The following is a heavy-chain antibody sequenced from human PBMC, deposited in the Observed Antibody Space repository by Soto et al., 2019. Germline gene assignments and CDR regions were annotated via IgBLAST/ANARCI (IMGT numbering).Heavy chain of an antibody. J-gene: IGHJ4*02. Sequence: QVQLVESGGGVVQPGRSLRLSCAASGFTFSSYAMHWVRQAPGKGLEWVAVISYDGSNKYYADSVKGRFTISRDNSKNTLYLQMNSLRAEDTAVYYCARDIVGATRGLGYWGQGTLVTVSS. CDR2: ISYDGSNK. V-gene: IGHV3-30-3*01. CDR1: GFTFSSYA. CDR3: ARDIVGATRGLGY. D-gene: IGHD1-26*01.